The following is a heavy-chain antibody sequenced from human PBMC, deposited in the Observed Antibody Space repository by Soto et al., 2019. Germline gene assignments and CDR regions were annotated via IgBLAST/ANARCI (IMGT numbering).Heavy chain of an antibody. CDR2: IWYDGSNK. V-gene: IGHV3-33*01. CDR1: GFTFSSYG. CDR3: ARDGGWWLPVRYYYGMDV. J-gene: IGHJ6*02. D-gene: IGHD5-12*01. Sequence: QVQLVESGGGVVQPGRSLRLSCAASGFTFSSYGMHWVRQAPGKGLEWVAVIWYDGSNKYYADSVKGRFTISRDNSKNTLYLQMNSLRAEDTAVYYCARDGGWWLPVRYYYGMDVWGQGTTVTVSS.